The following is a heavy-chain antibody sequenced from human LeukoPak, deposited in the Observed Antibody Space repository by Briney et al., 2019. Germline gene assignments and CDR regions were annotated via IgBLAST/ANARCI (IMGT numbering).Heavy chain of an antibody. CDR2: INPSGGST. V-gene: IGHV1-46*01. J-gene: IGHJ6*03. CDR3: ARARGSGSYYGHDYYYYYYMDV. D-gene: IGHD3-10*01. Sequence: LINPSGGSTTYAQKFQGRVIMTGDTSTSTVYMELRSLRSEDTAVYYCARARGSGSYYGHDYYYYYYMDVWGQGTTVTVSS.